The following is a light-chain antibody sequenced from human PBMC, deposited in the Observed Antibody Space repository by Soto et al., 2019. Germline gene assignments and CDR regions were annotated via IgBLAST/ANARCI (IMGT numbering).Light chain of an antibody. Sequence: DIQMTQSPSTLSASVGDRVTITCRASQSISRWLAWYQQKPGKAPKLLIYDASNLETGVPSRFSGSGSGTDFTFTISSLQPEDIATYYCQQYDNLPLVYTFGQGTKLEIK. J-gene: IGKJ2*01. CDR2: DAS. V-gene: IGKV1-33*01. CDR1: QSISRW. CDR3: QQYDNLPLVYT.